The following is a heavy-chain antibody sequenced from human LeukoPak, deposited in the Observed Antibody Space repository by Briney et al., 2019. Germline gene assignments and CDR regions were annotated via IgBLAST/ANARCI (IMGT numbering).Heavy chain of an antibody. CDR3: ATDGRSSGWYGFDY. V-gene: IGHV3-21*01. D-gene: IGHD6-19*01. CDR1: GFTFSTYS. J-gene: IGHJ4*02. Sequence: GGSLRLSCAASGFTFSTYSMNWVRQAPGKGLEWISSITSPVGRIYYADSLKGRITISRDNARSSLYLQMNSLRAEDTAVYYCATDGRSSGWYGFDYWGLGTLVTVSS. CDR2: ITSPVGRI.